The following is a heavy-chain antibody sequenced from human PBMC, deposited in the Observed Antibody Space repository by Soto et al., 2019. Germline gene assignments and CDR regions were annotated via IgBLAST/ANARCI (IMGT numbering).Heavy chain of an antibody. J-gene: IGHJ6*03. CDR3: ARDGNSYYDFWSGYSSVYYYYMDV. D-gene: IGHD3-3*01. V-gene: IGHV1-18*01. CDR1: GYTFTSYG. Sequence: QVQLVQSGAEVKKPGASVKVSCKASGYTFTSYGISWVRQAPGQGLEWMGWISAYNGNTNYAQKLQGRVTMTTDTSTSTAYMELRSLRSDDTAVYYCARDGNSYYDFWSGYSSVYYYYMDVWGKGTTVTVSS. CDR2: ISAYNGNT.